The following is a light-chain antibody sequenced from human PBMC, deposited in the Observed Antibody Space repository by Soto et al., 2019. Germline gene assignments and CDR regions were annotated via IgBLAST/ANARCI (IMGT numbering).Light chain of an antibody. CDR3: LLYSGGAVI. J-gene: IGLJ2*01. V-gene: IGLV7-43*01. CDR2: STN. CDR1: TGAVTSGYY. Sequence: QTVVTQEPSLTVSPGGTVTLTCAASTGAVTSGYYPNWLQQRPGQAPRSLIYSTNNKHSWTPARFSGSLLGGKAALTLSGVQPEDEAEYFCLLYSGGAVIFGGGTKLTV.